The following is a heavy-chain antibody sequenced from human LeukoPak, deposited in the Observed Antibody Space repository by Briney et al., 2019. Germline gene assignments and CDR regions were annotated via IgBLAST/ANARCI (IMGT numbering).Heavy chain of an antibody. V-gene: IGHV4-34*01. J-gene: IGHJ6*03. D-gene: IGHD3-22*01. CDR2: MNPSGST. CDR1: GGPFSGYY. Sequence: AEPLSLTCAVYGGPFSGYYWTWIRQTPEKGLEGIGEMNPSGSTSYNPSLKSRVTISIDTSKNQFSLKLSSVTAADTAVYYCARGRQDVTMIVVVMTAVSYYLDVWGKGTTVTVS. CDR3: ARGRQDVTMIVVVMTAVSYYLDV.